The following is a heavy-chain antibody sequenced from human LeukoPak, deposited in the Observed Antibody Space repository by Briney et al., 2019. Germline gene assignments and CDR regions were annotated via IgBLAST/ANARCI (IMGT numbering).Heavy chain of an antibody. CDR3: SKGLGYCSSTSCSDYYYYYMDV. CDR2: ISGSGGST. J-gene: IGHJ6*03. CDR1: GFTFSSYA. V-gene: IGHV3-23*01. Sequence: GGSLRLSCAASGFTFSSYAMSWVRQAPGKGLEWVSAISGSGGSTYYADSVRGRFTISRDNSKNTLYLQMNSLRAEDTAVYYCSKGLGYCSSTSCSDYYYYYMDVWGKGTTVTVSS. D-gene: IGHD2-2*01.